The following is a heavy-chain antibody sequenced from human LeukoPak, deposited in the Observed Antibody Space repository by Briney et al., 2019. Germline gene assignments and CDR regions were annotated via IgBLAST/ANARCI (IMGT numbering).Heavy chain of an antibody. D-gene: IGHD5-18*01. CDR2: INRGGSRT. CDR3: ARGGSDTAMAHDY. Sequence: GGSLRLSCAASGFTFSNHWMHWVRQAPGKGLMWVSRINRGGSRTDYADSVKGRFTISRDDAKNTLYLQLNSLRAENTAVYFCARGGSDTAMAHDYWGQGTLVTVSS. J-gene: IGHJ4*01. V-gene: IGHV3-74*01. CDR1: GFTFSNHW.